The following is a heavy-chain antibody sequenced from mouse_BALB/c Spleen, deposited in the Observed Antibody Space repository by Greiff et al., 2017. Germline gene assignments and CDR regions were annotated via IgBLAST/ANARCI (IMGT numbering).Heavy chain of an antibody. CDR1: GFTFSSFG. J-gene: IGHJ4*01. Sequence: EVQLVESGGGLVQPGGSRKLSCAASGFTFSSFGMHWVRQAPEKGLEWVAYISSGSSTIYYADTVKGRFTISRDNPKNTLCLQMTSLRSEDTAMYYCARRGYDYDGGAMDYWGQGTSVTVSS. V-gene: IGHV5-17*02. D-gene: IGHD2-4*01. CDR2: ISSGSSTI. CDR3: ARRGYDYDGGAMDY.